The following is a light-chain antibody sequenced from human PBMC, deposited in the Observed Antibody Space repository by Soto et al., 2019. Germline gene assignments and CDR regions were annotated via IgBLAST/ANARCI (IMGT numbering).Light chain of an antibody. CDR3: SSYAGSNILV. J-gene: IGLJ3*02. V-gene: IGLV2-8*01. Sequence: QSALTQPPSASGSPGQSVTISCTGTSSDVGGYNYVSWYQQHPGKVPKFMIYEVTKRPSGVPDRFSGSKSGNTASLTVSGLQAEDEADYYCSSYAGSNILVFGGGTKVTVL. CDR2: EVT. CDR1: SSDVGGYNY.